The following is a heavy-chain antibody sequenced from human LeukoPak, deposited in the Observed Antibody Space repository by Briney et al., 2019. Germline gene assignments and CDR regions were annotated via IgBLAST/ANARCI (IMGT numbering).Heavy chain of an antibody. D-gene: IGHD3-22*01. J-gene: IGHJ6*03. CDR1: GFSFIHSW. CDR3: TKENYDSGSDIDV. CDR2: IKKQSDGETT. Sequence: PGGSLRLSCVASGFSFIHSWMRWVRQVPGTGLEWVGRIKKQSDGETTEYAAPVKDRFTIRRDNSKKTLYLQMNNLKTEETAVYYCTKENYDSGSDIDVWGKGTMVTVSS. V-gene: IGHV3-15*01.